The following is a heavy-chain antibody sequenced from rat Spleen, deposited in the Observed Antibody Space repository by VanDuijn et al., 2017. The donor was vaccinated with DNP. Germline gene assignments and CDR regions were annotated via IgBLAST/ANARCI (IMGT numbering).Heavy chain of an antibody. J-gene: IGHJ2*01. CDR2: ISTSGGGT. D-gene: IGHD1-11*01. CDR3: VRWDYGIYGFDY. CDR1: GFTFSDFP. Sequence: EVQLVESGGGLVQPGRSMKLSCAASGFTFSDFPMAWVRQAPTKGLEWFATISTSGGGTYYGDSVKGRFTISRDNAENTLYLQMYSLRSEDMATYYCVRWDYGIYGFDYWGQGVMVTVSS. V-gene: IGHV5-46*01.